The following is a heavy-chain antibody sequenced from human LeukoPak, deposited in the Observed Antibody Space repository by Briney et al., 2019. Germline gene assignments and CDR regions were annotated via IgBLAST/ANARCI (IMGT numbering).Heavy chain of an antibody. D-gene: IGHD4-23*01. Sequence: GGTLRLSCAASGFTFSSYGMSWVRQAPGKGLEWVSATSGSGGSTYYADSVKGRFTISRDNSKTNMYLQMNSLRAEDTAVYYCAKGSGTTVVAPGVVYYYYYMDVWGKGTTVTMSS. J-gene: IGHJ6*03. V-gene: IGHV3-23*01. CDR2: TSGSGGST. CDR1: GFTFSSYG. CDR3: AKGSGTTVVAPGVVYYYYYMDV.